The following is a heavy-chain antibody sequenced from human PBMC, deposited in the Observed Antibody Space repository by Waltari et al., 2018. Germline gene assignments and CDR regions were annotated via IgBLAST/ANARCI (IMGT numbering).Heavy chain of an antibody. CDR3: ARGGGGDWEWFDP. Sequence: VHLLQSRPRLLSRSGPLFLGCTVPGGFPSGLYWSWVRQPPGKGLDRLGYIYYTGSTNFNPSLKSRVTMSVDTSKNQFSLKLSSVTAADMAFYYCARGGGGDWEWFDPWGQGTLVTVSS. CDR2: IYYTGST. J-gene: IGHJ5*02. D-gene: IGHD2-21*02. CDR1: GGFPSGLY. V-gene: IGHV4-59*11.